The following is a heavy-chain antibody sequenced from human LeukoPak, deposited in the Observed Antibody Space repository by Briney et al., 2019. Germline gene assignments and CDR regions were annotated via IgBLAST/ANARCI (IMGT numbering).Heavy chain of an antibody. CDR3: ARDNWGTTVYWWFDL. CDR2: ISGSGGST. J-gene: IGHJ2*01. Sequence: GGSLRLSCAGSGCTFRIYAMSWVRQAPGKGLEWVSAISGSGGSTYYADSVKGRFTISRDDSKDTLYLQMNSLRAEDTAMYYCARDNWGTTVYWWFDLWGRGTLVSVSS. D-gene: IGHD7-27*01. CDR1: GCTFRIYA. V-gene: IGHV3-23*01.